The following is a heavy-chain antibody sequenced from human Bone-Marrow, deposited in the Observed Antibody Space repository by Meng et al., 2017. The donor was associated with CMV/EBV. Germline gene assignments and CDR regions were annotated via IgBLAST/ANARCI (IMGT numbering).Heavy chain of an antibody. J-gene: IGHJ4*02. V-gene: IGHV1-8*03. CDR1: GYTFTGYY. D-gene: IGHD6-19*01. CDR2: INPKSGNT. CDR3: ARSGSGWYGGGMDY. Sequence: ASVKVSCKASGYTFTGYYMHWVRQATGQGLEYMGWINPKSGNTDYARKFQGRITFTRNTSTNTAFMEVNSLRSEDTAFYYCARSGSGWYGGGMDYWGQGTLVTVSS.